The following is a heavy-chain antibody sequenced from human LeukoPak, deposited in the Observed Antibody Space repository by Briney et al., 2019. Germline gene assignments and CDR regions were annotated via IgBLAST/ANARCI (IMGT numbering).Heavy chain of an antibody. CDR1: GFSFTNYW. Sequence: GESLKISCKASGFSFTNYWIGWVRQMPGKGLEWMGIIYPGDSDSRYSPSFQGQVTISADRSISTTYLQWSSLKASDTAMYYCASPHGSGSYYDPKLWGQGTLVTVSS. CDR2: IYPGDSDS. CDR3: ASPHGSGSYYDPKL. J-gene: IGHJ4*02. V-gene: IGHV5-51*01. D-gene: IGHD3-10*01.